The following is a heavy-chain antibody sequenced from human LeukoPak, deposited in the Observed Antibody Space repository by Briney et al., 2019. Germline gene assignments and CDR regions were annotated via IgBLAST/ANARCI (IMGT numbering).Heavy chain of an antibody. V-gene: IGHV3-53*01. D-gene: IGHD6-13*01. CDR1: GFTVSSKY. J-gene: IGHJ4*02. CDR3: ARGAVAAAAPFDY. Sequence: GGSLRLSCAASGFTVSSKYMSWVRQGPGKGLEWVSVIYSGGSTYYADSVKGRFTISRDNSKNKLYLQMNSLRAEDTAAYYCARGAVAAAAPFDYWGQGTLVTVSS. CDR2: IYSGGST.